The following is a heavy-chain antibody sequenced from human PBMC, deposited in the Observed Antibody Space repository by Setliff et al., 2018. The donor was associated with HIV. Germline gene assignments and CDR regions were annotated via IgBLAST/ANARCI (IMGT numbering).Heavy chain of an antibody. V-gene: IGHV4-39*01. CDR1: GGSISSSRYY. J-gene: IGHJ5*01. CDR2: IYYSGST. Sequence: PSETLSLTCTVSGGSISSSRYYWGWIRQPPGKGLEWIGTIYYSGSTFYNPSFKSRVTMSVDMSKNQFSLNLNSVTASETAVYYCARHRYRFGIDSWGQGALVTVSS. CDR3: ARHRYRFGIDS. D-gene: IGHD3-16*01.